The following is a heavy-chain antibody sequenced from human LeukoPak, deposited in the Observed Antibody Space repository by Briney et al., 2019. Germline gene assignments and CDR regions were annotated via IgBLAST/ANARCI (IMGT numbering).Heavy chain of an antibody. Sequence: SETLSLTCAVNGGTFSGYYWTWIRQSPGKGLEWIGEIDHSGSTNYNPSLMGRVTISVDTSKNQFSLKLSSVTAADTAVYYCARGPPVYYDNGGYYFFDYWGQGTLVTVSS. CDR1: GGTFSGYY. CDR3: ARGPPVYYDNGGYYFFDY. J-gene: IGHJ4*02. D-gene: IGHD3-22*01. V-gene: IGHV4-34*01. CDR2: IDHSGST.